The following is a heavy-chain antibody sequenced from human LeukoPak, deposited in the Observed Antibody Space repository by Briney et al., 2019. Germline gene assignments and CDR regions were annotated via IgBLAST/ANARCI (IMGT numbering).Heavy chain of an antibody. V-gene: IGHV3-23*01. D-gene: IGHD2-2*01. CDR2: ISGSGGRT. CDR3: AKDQGHIRPVTPLLTFDY. CDR1: GFTFSSYA. J-gene: IGHJ4*02. Sequence: PGGSLRLSCAASGFTFSSYAMSWVRQAPGKGLEWVSAISGSGGRTYYAESVKGRFTISRDNSKNTLYLQMNSLRAEDTAVYYCAKDQGHIRPVTPLLTFDYWGQGTLVTVSS.